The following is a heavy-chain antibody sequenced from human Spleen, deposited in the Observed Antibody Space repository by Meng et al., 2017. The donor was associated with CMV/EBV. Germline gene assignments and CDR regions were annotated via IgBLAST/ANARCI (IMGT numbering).Heavy chain of an antibody. D-gene: IGHD6-6*01. V-gene: IGHV4-39*07. J-gene: IGHJ6*02. Sequence: SETLSLTXIVSDDSINSMSYYWGWIRQPPGKGLEWIGCVYYSGSTYYNPSLKSRVTIIVDTSKNQVSLKLSSVTAADTAVYYCARYHISSSDYYYYGMDVWGQGTTVTVSS. CDR1: DDSINSMSYY. CDR2: VYYSGST. CDR3: ARYHISSSDYYYYGMDV.